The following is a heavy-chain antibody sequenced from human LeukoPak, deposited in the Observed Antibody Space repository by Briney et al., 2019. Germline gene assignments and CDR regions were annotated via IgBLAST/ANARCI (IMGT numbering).Heavy chain of an antibody. D-gene: IGHD6-19*01. J-gene: IGHJ6*02. CDR3: ARGESSGWFDYYYYGMDV. V-gene: IGHV4-34*01. Sequence: SETLSLTCAVYGGSFSGYYWSWIRQPPGKRLEWIGEINHSGSTNYNPSLKSRVTISVDTSKNQFSLKLSSVTAADTAVYYCARGESSGWFDYYYYGMDVWGQGTTVTVSS. CDR2: INHSGST. CDR1: GGSFSGYY.